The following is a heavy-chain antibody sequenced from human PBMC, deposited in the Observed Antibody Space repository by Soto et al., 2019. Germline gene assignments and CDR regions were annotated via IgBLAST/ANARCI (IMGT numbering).Heavy chain of an antibody. Sequence: EVQLLESGGGFVQPGGSLRLSCAASGFTFGSYAMTWVRQAPGKGLEWVSSISGGGAGTYYADSVKGRFTISRDNSKNTLYLQLNSLRAEDMAIYYCAKVNTMMVGSGNAFDMWGQGTMVTVSS. D-gene: IGHD3-22*01. J-gene: IGHJ3*02. CDR3: AKVNTMMVGSGNAFDM. CDR2: ISGGGAGT. V-gene: IGHV3-23*01. CDR1: GFTFGSYA.